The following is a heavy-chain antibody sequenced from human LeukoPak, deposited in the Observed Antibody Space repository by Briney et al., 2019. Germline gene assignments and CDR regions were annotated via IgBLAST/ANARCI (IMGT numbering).Heavy chain of an antibody. Sequence: GGSLRLSCAASGFTFSSYAMSWVRQAPGKGLEWVSAISGSGGSTYYADSVKGRFTISRDNSKNTLYLQMNSLRAEDTAVYYCAKVSVVDYYGSGSYYNEDYWGQGTLVTVSS. CDR3: AKVSVVDYYGSGSYYNEDY. V-gene: IGHV3-23*01. J-gene: IGHJ4*02. CDR1: GFTFSSYA. CDR2: ISGSGGST. D-gene: IGHD3-10*01.